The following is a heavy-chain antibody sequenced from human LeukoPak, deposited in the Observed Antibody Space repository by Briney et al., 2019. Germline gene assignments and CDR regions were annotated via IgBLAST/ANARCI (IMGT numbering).Heavy chain of an antibody. CDR1: GGTFSSYA. V-gene: IGHV1-18*01. D-gene: IGHD3-22*01. CDR2: ISAYNGNT. Sequence: ASVKVSCKASGGTFSSYAISWVRQAPGQGLEWMGWISAYNGNTNYAQSLQGRVTMTTDTSTSTAYMELRSLRSDDTAVYYCAKLSGSSAYSAVDYWGQGTLVTVSS. J-gene: IGHJ4*02. CDR3: AKLSGSSAYSAVDY.